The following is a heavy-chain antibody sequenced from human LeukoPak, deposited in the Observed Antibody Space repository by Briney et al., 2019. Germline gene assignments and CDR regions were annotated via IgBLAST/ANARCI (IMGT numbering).Heavy chain of an antibody. V-gene: IGHV3-74*01. Sequence: PGGSLRLSCAAPGFTFSSYWMHWVRQAPGKGLVWVSRIKSDGINTNYADSVKGRFTISRDNAKNTLYLQMNSLRAEDTAVYYCARAGHYYDSSGYYLYWGQGTLVTVSS. CDR1: GFTFSSYW. CDR2: IKSDGINT. J-gene: IGHJ4*02. CDR3: ARAGHYYDSSGYYLY. D-gene: IGHD3-22*01.